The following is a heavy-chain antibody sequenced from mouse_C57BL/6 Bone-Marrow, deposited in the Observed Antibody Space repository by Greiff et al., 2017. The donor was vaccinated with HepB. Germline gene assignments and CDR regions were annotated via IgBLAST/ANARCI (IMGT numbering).Heavy chain of an antibody. J-gene: IGHJ2*01. Sequence: EVQLVESGGGLVQPGGSMKLSCAASGFTFSDAWMDWVRQSPEKGLEWVAEIRNKANNHATYYAESVTGRFTISRDDSKSSVYLQMNSLRAEDTGIYYCTRDDYDGYYFDYWGQGTTLTVSS. V-gene: IGHV6-6*01. CDR2: IRNKANNHAT. D-gene: IGHD2-4*01. CDR3: TRDDYDGYYFDY. CDR1: GFTFSDAW.